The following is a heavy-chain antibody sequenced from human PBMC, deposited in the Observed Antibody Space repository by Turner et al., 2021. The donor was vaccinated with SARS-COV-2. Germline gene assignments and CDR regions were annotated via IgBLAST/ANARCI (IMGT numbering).Heavy chain of an antibody. Sequence: QVQLQESGPGLVKPSETLSLTCSVPGGSISSSTYCWGWIRQSTGKGLEWLATVFSSGTTYDNPSLNGRVSMSVDTSNNQFSLRLTSATVADTAVYYCGRPACSSTSCYFYSDSWGQGILVTVSS. D-gene: IGHD2-2*01. J-gene: IGHJ4*02. CDR3: GRPACSSTSCYFYSDS. V-gene: IGHV4-39*01. CDR2: VFSSGTT. CDR1: GGSISSSTYC.